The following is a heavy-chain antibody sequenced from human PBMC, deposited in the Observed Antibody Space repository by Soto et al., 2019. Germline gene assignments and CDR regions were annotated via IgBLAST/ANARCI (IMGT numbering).Heavy chain of an antibody. Sequence: GASVKVCCKASGYTFTSYGISWVRQATGQGLEWMRWISAYNGNTNYAQKLQGRVTMTTDTSTSTAYMELRSLRYDDTAVYYCARLKGSSIAARGKLNWSDPWGQGTLVTVSS. J-gene: IGHJ5*02. V-gene: IGHV1-18*01. D-gene: IGHD6-6*01. CDR2: ISAYNGNT. CDR1: GYTFTSYG. CDR3: ARLKGSSIAARGKLNWSDP.